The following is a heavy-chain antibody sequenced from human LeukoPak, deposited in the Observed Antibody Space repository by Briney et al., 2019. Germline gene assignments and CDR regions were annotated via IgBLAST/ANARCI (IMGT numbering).Heavy chain of an antibody. V-gene: IGHV4-59*01. CDR2: IYYSGSA. Sequence: PSETLSLTCTVSGGSISGYYWSWIRQPPGKGLEWIGYIYYSGSAKYNPSLMSRVTISLDTSKNQFSLKLTSVTAADTAVYYCARDIGAARSDYWGQGTLVTVSS. CDR1: GGSISGYY. CDR3: ARDIGAARSDY. J-gene: IGHJ4*02. D-gene: IGHD6-6*01.